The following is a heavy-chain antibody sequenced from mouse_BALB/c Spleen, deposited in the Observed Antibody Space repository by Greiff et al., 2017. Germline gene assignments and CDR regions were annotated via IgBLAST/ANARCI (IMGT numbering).Heavy chain of an antibody. J-gene: IGHJ4*01. CDR3: ARDSHYYGSEDYAMDY. Sequence: EVKLVESGGGLVQPGGSLRLSCATSGFTFTDYYMSWVRQPPGKALEWLGFIRNKANGYTTEYSASVKGRFTISRDNSQSILYLQMNTLRAEDSATYYCARDSHYYGSEDYAMDYWGQGTSVTVSS. D-gene: IGHD1-1*01. CDR1: GFTFTDYY. V-gene: IGHV7-3*02. CDR2: IRNKANGYTT.